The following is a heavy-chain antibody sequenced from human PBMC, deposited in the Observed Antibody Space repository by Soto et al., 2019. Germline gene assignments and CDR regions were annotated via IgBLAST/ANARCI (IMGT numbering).Heavy chain of an antibody. Sequence: NPSETLSLTCAISGASISTRGFTWSWIRQPPGKGLEWIGYIYPSGATYYNPSLKSRVTISLETSKNRFSLNVNSATAADTAVYYCARAVFSSILYIDLWGQGTTVTVSS. CDR2: IYPSGAT. CDR1: GASISTRGFT. V-gene: IGHV4-30-2*01. J-gene: IGHJ6*03. CDR3: ARAVFSSILYIDL. D-gene: IGHD3-10*01.